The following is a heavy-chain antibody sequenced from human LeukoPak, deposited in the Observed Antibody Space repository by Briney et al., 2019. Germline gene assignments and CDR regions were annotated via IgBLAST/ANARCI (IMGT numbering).Heavy chain of an antibody. CDR3: VKEACGGDCYSGSDDY. Sequence: PGGSLRLSCSASGFTFSSYAMHWVRQAPGKGLEYVSAISSNGGSTYHADSVKGRFTISRDNSKNTLYLQMSSLRAEDTAVYYCVKEACGGDCYSGSDDYWGQGTLVTVSS. CDR2: ISSNGGST. CDR1: GFTFSSYA. J-gene: IGHJ4*02. D-gene: IGHD2-21*02. V-gene: IGHV3-64D*06.